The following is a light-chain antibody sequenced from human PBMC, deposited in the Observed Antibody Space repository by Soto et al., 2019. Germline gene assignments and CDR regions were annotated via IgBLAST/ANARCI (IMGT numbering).Light chain of an antibody. CDR3: QSYDSSLSGVV. CDR2: GNS. V-gene: IGLV1-40*01. CDR1: SSNIGAGYD. J-gene: IGLJ2*01. Sequence: QSVLTQPPSVSGAPGQRVTISCTGSSSNIGAGYDVHWYQQLPGTAPKLLIYGNSNRPSGVPDRFSGSKSGTSASLAITGLQAHDEADYYRQSYDSSLSGVVFGGGPKLTVL.